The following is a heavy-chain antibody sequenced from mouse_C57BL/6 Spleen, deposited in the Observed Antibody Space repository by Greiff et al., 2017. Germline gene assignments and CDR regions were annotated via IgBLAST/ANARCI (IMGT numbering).Heavy chain of an antibody. CDR1: GYTFTDYY. J-gene: IGHJ2*01. Sequence: VQLQQSGPELVKPGASVKISCKASGYTFTDYYMNWVKQSHGKSLEWIGDINPNNGGTSYNQKFKGKATLTVDKSSSTAYMELRSLTSEDSAVYYCARSNWDADYWGQGTTLTVSS. CDR3: ARSNWDADY. V-gene: IGHV1-26*01. D-gene: IGHD4-1*01. CDR2: INPNNGGT.